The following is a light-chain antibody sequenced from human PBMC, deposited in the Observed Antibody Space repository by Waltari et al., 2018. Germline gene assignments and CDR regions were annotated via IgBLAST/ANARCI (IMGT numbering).Light chain of an antibody. V-gene: IGKV1-5*03. J-gene: IGKJ1*01. CDR2: KAS. CDR3: QQFESFPWT. Sequence: DIQMTQSPSTLSASVGDRVTITCRARQHIGNYLAWYQQKQWRAPKLMLYKASSLEGVVPSMFTGSGAVPEFTLTNSILQRDDAATYYCQQFESFPWTFGQGTKVEIK. CDR1: QHIGNY.